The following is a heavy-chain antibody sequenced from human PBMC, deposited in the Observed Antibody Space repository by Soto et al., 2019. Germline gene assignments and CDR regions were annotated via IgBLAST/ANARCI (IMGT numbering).Heavy chain of an antibody. J-gene: IGHJ6*03. Sequence: PSETLSLTCTVSGGSISSYYWSWIRQPPGKGLEWIGYIYYSGSTNYNPSLKSRVTISVDTSKNQFSLKLSSVTAADTAVYYCASGLQFGELFPMDVWGKGTTVTVSS. CDR1: GGSISSYY. CDR2: IYYSGST. V-gene: IGHV4-59*08. CDR3: ASGLQFGELFPMDV. D-gene: IGHD3-10*01.